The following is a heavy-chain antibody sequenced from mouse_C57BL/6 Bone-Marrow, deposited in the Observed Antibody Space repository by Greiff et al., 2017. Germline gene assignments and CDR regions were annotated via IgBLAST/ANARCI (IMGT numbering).Heavy chain of an antibody. D-gene: IGHD1-1*01. CDR3: ARSPEYYGSSYGGY. J-gene: IGHJ2*01. CDR1: GYTFTSYG. Sequence: QVQLQQSGAELARPGASVKLSCKASGYTFTSYGISWVKQRTGQGLEWIGEIYPRSGNTYYNEKFKGEATLTADKSSSTAYMELRSLTSEDSAVYFCARSPEYYGSSYGGYWGQGTTLTVSA. CDR2: IYPRSGNT. V-gene: IGHV1-81*01.